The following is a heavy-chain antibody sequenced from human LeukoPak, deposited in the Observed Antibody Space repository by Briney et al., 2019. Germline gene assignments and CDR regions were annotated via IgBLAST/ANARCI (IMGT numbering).Heavy chain of an antibody. CDR3: ARDEGDYYDSSGYYTFDY. Sequence: PGGSLRLSCAASGFTFSSYAMHWVRQAPGKGLEWVAVISYDGSNKYYADSVKGRFTISRDNSKNTLYLQMNSLRAEGTAVYYCARDEGDYYDSSGYYTFDYWGQGTLVTVSS. CDR1: GFTFSSYA. V-gene: IGHV3-30-3*01. CDR2: ISYDGSNK. J-gene: IGHJ4*02. D-gene: IGHD3-22*01.